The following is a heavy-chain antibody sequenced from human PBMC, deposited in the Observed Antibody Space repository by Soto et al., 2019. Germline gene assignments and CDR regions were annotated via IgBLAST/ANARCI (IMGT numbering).Heavy chain of an antibody. D-gene: IGHD3-22*01. CDR1: GFTFSSYG. J-gene: IGHJ4*02. CDR3: ARDSSTYYYDSSGHGLDY. Sequence: PGESLKISCAASGFTFSSYGMHWVRQAPGKGLEWVAVIWYDGSNKYYADSVKGRFTISRDNSKNTLYLQMNSLRAEDTAVYYCARDSSTYYYDSSGHGLDYWGQGTLVTVSS. V-gene: IGHV3-33*01. CDR2: IWYDGSNK.